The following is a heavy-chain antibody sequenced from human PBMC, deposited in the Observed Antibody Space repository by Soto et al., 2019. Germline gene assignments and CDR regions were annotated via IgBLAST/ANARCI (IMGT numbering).Heavy chain of an antibody. Sequence: PSETLSLTCTVSGGSISSGDYYWSWIRQPPGKGLEWIGHIYYSGSTYYNPSLKSRVTISVDTSKNQFSLKLSSVTAADTAVYYCARGEQKVRGVIITSQRHYYYGMDVWGQGTTVTVSS. CDR3: ARGEQKVRGVIITSQRHYYYGMDV. CDR2: IYYSGST. V-gene: IGHV4-30-4*01. J-gene: IGHJ6*02. CDR1: GGSISSGDYY. D-gene: IGHD3-10*01.